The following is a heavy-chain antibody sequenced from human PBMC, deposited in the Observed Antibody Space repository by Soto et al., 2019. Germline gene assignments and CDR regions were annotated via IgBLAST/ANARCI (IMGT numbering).Heavy chain of an antibody. CDR3: ARVVVIGGTNNWFDP. CDR1: GVSITSDY. V-gene: IGHV4-59*01. Sequence: PSETLSLTFTVSGVSITSDYWSWIRQPPGKGLEWIGHIHYSGTTNYNASLKGRVTISVDTSKKQFSLRLSSVTAADTALYYCARVVVIGGTNNWFDPWGQGTRVTVSS. J-gene: IGHJ5*02. D-gene: IGHD2-15*01. CDR2: IHYSGTT.